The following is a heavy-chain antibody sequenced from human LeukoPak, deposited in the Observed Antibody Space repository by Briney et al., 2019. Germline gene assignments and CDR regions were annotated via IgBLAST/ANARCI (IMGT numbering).Heavy chain of an antibody. Sequence: SETLSLTCTVSGGSISSSSYYWGWIRQPPGKGLEWIGSIYYSGSTYYNPSLKSRVTISVDTSKNQFSLKLSSVTAADTAVYYCARFGPYFDLWGRGTLVTVSS. J-gene: IGHJ2*01. CDR3: ARFGPYFDL. V-gene: IGHV4-39*01. CDR2: IYYSGST. CDR1: GGSISSSSYY. D-gene: IGHD3-16*01.